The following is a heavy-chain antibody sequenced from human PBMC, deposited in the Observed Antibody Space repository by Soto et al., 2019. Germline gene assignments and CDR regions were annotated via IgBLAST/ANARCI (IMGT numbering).Heavy chain of an antibody. D-gene: IGHD3-22*01. V-gene: IGHV1-18*01. Sequence: ASVKVSCKASGYTLTSYGISWVRQAPGQGLEWMGWISAYNGNTNYAQKLQGRVTMTTDTSTNTAYMELRSLRSDDTAVYYCARDLYDSSGYYGAFDIWGQGTMVTVS. CDR1: GYTLTSYG. CDR2: ISAYNGNT. J-gene: IGHJ3*02. CDR3: ARDLYDSSGYYGAFDI.